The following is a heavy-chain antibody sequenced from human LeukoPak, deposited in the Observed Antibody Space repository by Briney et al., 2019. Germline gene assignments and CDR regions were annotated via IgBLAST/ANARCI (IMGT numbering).Heavy chain of an antibody. Sequence: PGGSLRLSCAASGFTFSSCAMSWVRQAPGKGLEWVSAIVGSGDSTFYADSVKGRFTISRDNSGNTLYLQMNSLRAEDTAVYSCAKDLNKILRYFDWLSPLDYWGQGTLVTVSS. V-gene: IGHV3-23*01. CDR2: IVGSGDST. D-gene: IGHD3-9*01. CDR1: GFTFSSCA. J-gene: IGHJ4*02. CDR3: AKDLNKILRYFDWLSPLDY.